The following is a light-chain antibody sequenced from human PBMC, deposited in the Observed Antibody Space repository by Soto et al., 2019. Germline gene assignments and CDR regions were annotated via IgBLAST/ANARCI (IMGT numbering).Light chain of an antibody. J-gene: IGLJ1*01. CDR1: SSDVGAYNY. CDR3: CSYTSISTYV. CDR2: DVS. Sequence: QSALTQPASVSGSPGQSITISCTGTSSDVGAYNYVSWYQQHPGKAPKLMTYDVSKRPSGVPDRFSGSKSGNTASLTISGLQAEDEADYYCCSYTSISTYVFGTGTKVTVL. V-gene: IGLV2-14*01.